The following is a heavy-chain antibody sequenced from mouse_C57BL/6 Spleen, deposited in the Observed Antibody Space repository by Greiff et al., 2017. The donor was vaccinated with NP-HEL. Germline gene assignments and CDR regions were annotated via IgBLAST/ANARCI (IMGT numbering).Heavy chain of an antibody. CDR3: ARILYYGSSYFDY. J-gene: IGHJ2*01. CDR1: GFTFSSYA. Sequence: EVHLVESGGGLVKPGGSLKLSCAASGFTFSSYAMSWVRQTPEKRLEWVATISDGGSYTYYPDNVKGRFTISRDNAKNNLYLQMSHLKSEDTAMYYCARILYYGSSYFDYWGQGTTLTVSS. V-gene: IGHV5-4*01. CDR2: ISDGGSYT. D-gene: IGHD1-1*01.